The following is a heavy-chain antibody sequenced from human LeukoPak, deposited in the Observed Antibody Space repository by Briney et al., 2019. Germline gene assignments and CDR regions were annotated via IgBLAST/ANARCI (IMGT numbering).Heavy chain of an antibody. Sequence: SETLSLTCTVSGGSISSSSYYWGWIRQPPGKGLEWIGSIYYSGSTYYNPSLKSRVTISVDTSKNQFSLKLSSVTAADTAVYYCATTADSYYYDSSGYYPTAFDIWGQGTMVTVSS. CDR1: GGSISSSSYY. J-gene: IGHJ3*02. CDR3: ATTADSYYYDSSGYYPTAFDI. V-gene: IGHV4-39*07. D-gene: IGHD3-22*01. CDR2: IYYSGST.